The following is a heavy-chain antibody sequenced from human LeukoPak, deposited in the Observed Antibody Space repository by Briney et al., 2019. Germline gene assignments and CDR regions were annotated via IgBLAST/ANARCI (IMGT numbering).Heavy chain of an antibody. D-gene: IGHD3-22*01. J-gene: IGHJ4*02. CDR2: INHSGST. CDR1: GGSFSGYY. V-gene: IGHV4-34*01. Sequence: SETLSLTCAVYGGSFSGYYWSWIRQPPGKGLEWIGEINHSGSTNYNPSHKSRVTISVDTSKNQFSLKLSSVTAADTAVYYCATLAPSYDSSGYYKDYWGQGTLVTVSS. CDR3: ATLAPSYDSSGYYKDY.